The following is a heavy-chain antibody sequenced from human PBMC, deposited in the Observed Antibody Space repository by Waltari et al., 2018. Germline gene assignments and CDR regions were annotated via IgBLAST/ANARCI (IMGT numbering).Heavy chain of an antibody. CDR1: VVSMSSTTYY. Sequence: QLQLQESGPGLVKPSETLSLTCTVSVVSMSSTTYYWGWIGQPPGKGLEGVGTISYSGSTSYNPSLRSRVTISVDTSKNQFSLNLTSVTAADTAVYYCARAWLWPYNAFEIWGQGTMV. J-gene: IGHJ3*02. D-gene: IGHD5-18*01. V-gene: IGHV4-39*01. CDR3: ARAWLWPYNAFEI. CDR2: ISYSGST.